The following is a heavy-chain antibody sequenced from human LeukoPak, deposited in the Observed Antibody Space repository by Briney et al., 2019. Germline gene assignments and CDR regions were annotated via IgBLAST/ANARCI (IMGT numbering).Heavy chain of an antibody. J-gene: IGHJ4*02. CDR2: IYSGGTT. D-gene: IGHD3-10*01. CDR1: GFTVSTNY. V-gene: IGHV3-66*01. Sequence: GGSLRLSCAASGFTVSTNYMSWVRQAPGKGLEWVSVIYSGGTTYYADSVKGRFTISRDNSKNTLYLQMNSLRAEDTAVYYCARVRGGSRSDCWGQGTLVTVSS. CDR3: ARVRGGSRSDC.